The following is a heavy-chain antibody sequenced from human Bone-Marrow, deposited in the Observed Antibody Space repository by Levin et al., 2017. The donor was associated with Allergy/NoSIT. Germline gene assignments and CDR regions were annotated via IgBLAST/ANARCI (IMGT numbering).Heavy chain of an antibody. V-gene: IGHV1-18*01. D-gene: IGHD1-26*01. CDR1: GYSFNTYG. CDR3: ERDGGIYYMDY. Sequence: ASVKVSCKASGYSFNTYGISWVRQAPGQGLEWVGWISSYSGAANYAQKFQGRVTMTTDTYTNKAYLELRSLRSDDTAVYYCERDGGIYYMDYWGRGTLVTVSS. CDR2: ISSYSGAA. J-gene: IGHJ4*02.